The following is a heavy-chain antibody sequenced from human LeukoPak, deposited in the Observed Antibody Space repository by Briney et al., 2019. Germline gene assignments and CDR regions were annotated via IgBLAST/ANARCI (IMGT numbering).Heavy chain of an antibody. V-gene: IGHV3-23*01. CDR1: GFTFSSYY. CDR3: AKEGPYDFWSGHASAFDI. D-gene: IGHD3-3*01. J-gene: IGHJ3*02. Sequence: GGSLRLSCAASGFTFSSYYMNWVRQAPGKGLEWVSAISGNGGSTYYADSVKGRFTISRDNSKNTLYLQIDSLRAEDTAVYYCAKEGPYDFWSGHASAFDIWGQGTKVTVSS. CDR2: ISGNGGST.